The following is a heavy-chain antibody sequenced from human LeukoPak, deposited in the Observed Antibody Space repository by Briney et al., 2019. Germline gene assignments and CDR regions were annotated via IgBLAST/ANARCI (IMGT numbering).Heavy chain of an antibody. CDR3: ARDRMVRGGDWFDP. CDR2: MNPNSGNT. Sequence: ASVKVSCKASGYTFTSYDINWVRQATGQGLEWMVWMNPNSGNTGYAQKFQGRVTMTRNTSISTAYMELSSLRSEDTAVYYCARDRMVRGGDWFDPWGQGTLVTVSS. V-gene: IGHV1-8*01. CDR1: GYTFTSYD. J-gene: IGHJ5*02. D-gene: IGHD3-10*01.